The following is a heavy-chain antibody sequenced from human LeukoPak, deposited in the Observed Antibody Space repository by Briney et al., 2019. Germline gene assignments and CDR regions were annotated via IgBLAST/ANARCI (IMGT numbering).Heavy chain of an antibody. CDR1: GYTLTELS. D-gene: IGHD1-7*01. J-gene: IGHJ4*02. Sequence: ASVKVSCKVSGYTLTELSMHWVRQAPGKGLEWMGGFDPEDGETIYAQKFQGRVTMTEDTSTDTAYMELSSLGSEDTAVYYCANRITGTHMENFDYWGQGTLVTVSS. CDR2: FDPEDGET. CDR3: ANRITGTHMENFDY. V-gene: IGHV1-24*01.